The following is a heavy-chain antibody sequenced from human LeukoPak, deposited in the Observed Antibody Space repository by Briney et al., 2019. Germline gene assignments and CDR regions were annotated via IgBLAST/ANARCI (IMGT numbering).Heavy chain of an antibody. CDR3: AKRGYCSGGSCHDFDS. Sequence: PGGSLRLSCAASGFTFSSYAMSWVRQAPGKGLEWVSAISTSGGTTNYADSVKGRFTISRDNSKNTLYLQMNSLRAEDTAVYFCAKRGYCSGGSCHDFDSWGQGTLVTVSS. D-gene: IGHD2-15*01. CDR1: GFTFSSYA. CDR2: ISTSGGTT. J-gene: IGHJ4*02. V-gene: IGHV3-23*01.